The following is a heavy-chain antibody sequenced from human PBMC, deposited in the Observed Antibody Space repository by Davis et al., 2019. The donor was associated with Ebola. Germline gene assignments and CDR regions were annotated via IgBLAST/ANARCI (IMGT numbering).Heavy chain of an antibody. CDR3: AKSGLSFGVVKYHYGMDV. Sequence: GESLKISCAASGFTFTTYYITWVRQAPGKGLEWVSGINWNGGSTYYADSVKGRFTISRDNSKKTLYLQMNSLRAEDTAVYYCAKSGLSFGVVKYHYGMDVWGKGTTVTVSS. CDR2: INWNGGST. V-gene: IGHV3-23*01. J-gene: IGHJ6*04. CDR1: GFTFTTYY. D-gene: IGHD3-3*01.